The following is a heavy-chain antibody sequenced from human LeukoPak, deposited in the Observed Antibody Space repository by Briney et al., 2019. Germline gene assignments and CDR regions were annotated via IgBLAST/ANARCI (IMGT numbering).Heavy chain of an antibody. D-gene: IGHD5-24*01. Sequence: GRSLRLSCAASGFTFSSYGMHWVRQAPGKGLEWVAVISYDGSNKYYADSVKGRFTISRDNSKNTLYLQMNSLRAEDTAVYYCAKDGKRWLQGHIDYWGQGTLVTVSS. CDR1: GFTFSSYG. V-gene: IGHV3-30*18. CDR2: ISYDGSNK. J-gene: IGHJ4*02. CDR3: AKDGKRWLQGHIDY.